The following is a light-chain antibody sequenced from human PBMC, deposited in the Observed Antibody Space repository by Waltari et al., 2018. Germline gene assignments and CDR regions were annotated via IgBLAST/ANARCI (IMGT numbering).Light chain of an antibody. CDR2: GAS. Sequence: EIVMTQSPATLSVSPGERAPLSCRASQSVSTNFAWYQQKPGQAPRLLIYGASTRATGIPALFSGSGSGTEFTLTIGSLQSEDFAIYYCQHYNNWPYTFGQGTKLEI. J-gene: IGKJ2*01. CDR1: QSVSTN. V-gene: IGKV3-15*01. CDR3: QHYNNWPYT.